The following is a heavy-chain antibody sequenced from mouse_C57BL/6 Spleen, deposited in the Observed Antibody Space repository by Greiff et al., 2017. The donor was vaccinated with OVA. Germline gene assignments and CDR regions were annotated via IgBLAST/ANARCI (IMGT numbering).Heavy chain of an antibody. CDR3: ARFRIWLLEY. J-gene: IGHJ2*01. V-gene: IGHV1-55*01. CDR1: GYTFTSYW. CDR2: IYPGSGST. Sequence: QVQLQPGAELVKPGASVKMSCKASGYTFTSYWITWVKQRPGQGLEWIGDIYPGSGSTNYNEKFKSKATLTVDTSSSTAYMQLSSLTSEDSAVYYCARFRIWLLEYWGQGTTLTVSS. D-gene: IGHD2-3*01.